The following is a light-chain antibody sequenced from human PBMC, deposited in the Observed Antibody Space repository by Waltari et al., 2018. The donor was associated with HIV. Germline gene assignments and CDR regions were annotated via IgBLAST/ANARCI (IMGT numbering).Light chain of an antibody. CDR2: ASS. Sequence: DIQMTQSPSSLSASVGDRVTITCRASQNIRSSLAWYQQKPGKVPKVLMYASSTLERGVSSRFSGSGSGTEFTLIISNLQPEDSATYFCQETHSLLYVFGQGSKLEIK. CDR3: QETHSLLYV. J-gene: IGKJ2*01. V-gene: IGKV1-39*01. CDR1: QNIRSS.